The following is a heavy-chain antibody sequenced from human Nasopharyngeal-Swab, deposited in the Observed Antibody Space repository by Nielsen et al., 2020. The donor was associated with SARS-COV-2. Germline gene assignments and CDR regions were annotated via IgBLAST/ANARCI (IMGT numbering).Heavy chain of an antibody. CDR2: IKQDGSGS. Sequence: GESLKISCAASGFTFSKFYMSWVRQAAGKGLEWVANIKQDGSGSYYVDSVKGRFTISRDDANNSLYLQMNSLRAGDTGVYYCARGGSSFPFDYWGPGTLVTVFS. J-gene: IGHJ4*02. CDR3: ARGGSSFPFDY. V-gene: IGHV3-7*01. CDR1: GFTFSKFY. D-gene: IGHD6-13*01.